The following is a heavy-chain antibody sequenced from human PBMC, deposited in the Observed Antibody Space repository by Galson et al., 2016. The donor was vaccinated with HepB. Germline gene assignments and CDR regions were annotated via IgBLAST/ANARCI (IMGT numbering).Heavy chain of an antibody. CDR3: AREPLGIPAAKTWFDP. J-gene: IGHJ5*02. CDR1: GDSFRHYS. Sequence: SVKVSCKVSGDSFRHYSINWVRQAPGQGLEWLGVNFPVLGTTKYAEQFQDRVVLSADESTGTAYLEMRSLRSEDTAVYYCAREPLGIPAAKTWFDPWGQGTLVTVSS. CDR2: NFPVLGTT. D-gene: IGHD2-2*01. V-gene: IGHV1-69*13.